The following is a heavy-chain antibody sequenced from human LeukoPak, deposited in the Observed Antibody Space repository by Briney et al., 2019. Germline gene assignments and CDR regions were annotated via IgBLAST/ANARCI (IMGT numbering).Heavy chain of an antibody. V-gene: IGHV1-18*01. CDR2: ISAYNGNT. J-gene: IGHJ5*02. CDR1: GYTFTSYG. CDR3: ARDGSELRFLEWLLVSWFDP. Sequence: ASVKVSCKASGYTFTSYGISWVRQAPGQVLAWMGWISAYNGNTNYAQKLQGRVTMTTDTSTSTAYMELRSLRSDDTAVYYCARDGSELRFLEWLLVSWFDPWGQGTLVTVSS. D-gene: IGHD3-3*01.